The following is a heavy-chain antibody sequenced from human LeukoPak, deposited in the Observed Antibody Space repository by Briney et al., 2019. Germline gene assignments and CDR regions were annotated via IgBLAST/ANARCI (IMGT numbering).Heavy chain of an antibody. V-gene: IGHV3-23*01. CDR3: AKAVQAPVYYYMDV. J-gene: IGHJ6*03. CDR2: ISGSGGST. CDR1: GFPFSSYA. Sequence: GGSLRLSCAASGFPFSSYAMSWVRQAPGKGLEWVSAISGSGGSTYYADSVKGRFTISRDNSKNTLYLQMNSLRAEDTAVYYCAKAVQAPVYYYMDVWGKGTTVTVSS.